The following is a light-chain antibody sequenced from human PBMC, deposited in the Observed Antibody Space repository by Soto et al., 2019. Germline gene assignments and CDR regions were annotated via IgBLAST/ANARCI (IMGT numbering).Light chain of an antibody. Sequence: DIQMTQSPSSLSASVGERITFACRASQNITTYLNWYQQKPGKAPKLLIYTASSLHSGVPSRFSGSGSGTDFTLTISSLQPEDFATYYCQQSYNTPVTFGGGTKVENK. J-gene: IGKJ4*01. V-gene: IGKV1-39*01. CDR1: QNITTY. CDR2: TAS. CDR3: QQSYNTPVT.